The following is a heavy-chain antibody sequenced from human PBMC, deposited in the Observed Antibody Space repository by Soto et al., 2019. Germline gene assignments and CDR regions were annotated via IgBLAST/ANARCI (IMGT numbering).Heavy chain of an antibody. J-gene: IGHJ3*02. CDR3: ATGYSSGWYVQEAFDI. Sequence: ASVKVSCKASGYTFTSYGISWVRQAPGQGLEWMGWISAYNGNTNYAQKLQGRVTMTTDTSTSKAYMELRSLRSDDTAVYYCATGYSSGWYVQEAFDIWGQGTMVTVSS. V-gene: IGHV1-18*04. CDR1: GYTFTSYG. CDR2: ISAYNGNT. D-gene: IGHD6-19*01.